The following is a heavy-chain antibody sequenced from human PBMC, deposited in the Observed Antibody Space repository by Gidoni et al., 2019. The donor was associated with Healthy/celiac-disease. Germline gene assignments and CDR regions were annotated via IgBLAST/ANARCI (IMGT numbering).Heavy chain of an antibody. CDR2: IIPIFGTA. CDR3: ASGVNCGGDCYLGYYYYGMDV. CDR1: GGTFSSYA. J-gene: IGHJ6*02. V-gene: IGHV1-69*01. D-gene: IGHD2-21*02. Sequence: QVQLVQSGAEVKKPGSSVKVSCKASGGTFSSYAISWVRQAPGQGLEWMGGIIPIFGTANYAQKFQGRVTITADESTSTAYMELSSLRSEDTAVYYCASGVNCGGDCYLGYYYYGMDVWGQGTTVTVSS.